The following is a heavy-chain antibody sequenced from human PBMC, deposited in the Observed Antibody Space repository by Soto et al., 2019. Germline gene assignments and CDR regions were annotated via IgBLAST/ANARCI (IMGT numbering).Heavy chain of an antibody. V-gene: IGHV3-30*18. CDR2: ISYDGSNK. CDR3: AKGRGITMIVVVIDPLDY. J-gene: IGHJ4*02. CDR1: GFTFSSYG. Sequence: GGSLRLSCAASGFTFSSYGMHWVRQAPGKGLEWVAVISYDGSNKYYADSVKGRFTISRDNSKNTLYLQMNSLRAEDTAVYYCAKGRGITMIVVVIDPLDYWGQGTLVTVSS. D-gene: IGHD3-22*01.